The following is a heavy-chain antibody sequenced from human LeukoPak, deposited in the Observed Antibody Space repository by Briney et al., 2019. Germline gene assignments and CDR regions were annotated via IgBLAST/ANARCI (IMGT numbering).Heavy chain of an antibody. V-gene: IGHV3-30*18. D-gene: IGHD2-15*01. CDR2: ISYDGSNK. CDR1: GFTFSSYG. Sequence: GRSLRLSCAASGFTFSSYGMHWVRQAPGKGLEWVAVISYDGSNKYYADSVKGRFTISRDNSKNTLYLQMNSLRAEDTAVYYCAKEGGPYCSGGSCYPGKVDYWGQGTLVTVSS. J-gene: IGHJ4*02. CDR3: AKEGGPYCSGGSCYPGKVDY.